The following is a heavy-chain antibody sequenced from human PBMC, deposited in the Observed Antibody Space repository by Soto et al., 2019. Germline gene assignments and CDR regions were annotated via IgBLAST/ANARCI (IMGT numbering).Heavy chain of an antibody. D-gene: IGHD2-8*01. Sequence: EVHLLESGGGLVQPGESLRLSCGASGFTFSSCVMTWVRQAPGKELEWVSSITNNGAGTHYADSVKGRFTSSRDNSKNTVFLQMNNLRAEDTAVYYCAKGLNNGRGYAADWGQGTLVTVSS. J-gene: IGHJ4*02. CDR1: GFTFSSCV. CDR3: AKGLNNGRGYAAD. CDR2: ITNNGAGT. V-gene: IGHV3-23*01.